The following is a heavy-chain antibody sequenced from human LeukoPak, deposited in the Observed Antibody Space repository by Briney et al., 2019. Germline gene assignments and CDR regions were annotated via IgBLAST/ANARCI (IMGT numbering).Heavy chain of an antibody. CDR3: ARLTRSGLFVFDS. CDR2: FYPGDSDT. D-gene: IGHD6-19*01. J-gene: IGHJ4*02. Sequence: GESLKISCKSPGYSFPNYWIAWVRQMPGKGLEWMVTFYPGDSDTRYSPSFQAQSTIPATRPITTASLQWSSLNASDSARYSFARLTRSGLFVFDSWGEGALVTV. CDR1: GYSFPNYW. V-gene: IGHV5-51*04.